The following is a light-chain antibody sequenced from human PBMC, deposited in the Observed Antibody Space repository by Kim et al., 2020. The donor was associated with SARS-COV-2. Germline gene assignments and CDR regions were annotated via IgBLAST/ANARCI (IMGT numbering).Light chain of an antibody. V-gene: IGKV1D-13*01. Sequence: SSLSASVGDRVTITCRPSQGSSSALAWYQQKPGKAPKVLIYDASTLESGVPSRFSGSASGTDFTLTISSLQPEDFATYFCQQFNHFGGGTKVDIK. CDR2: DAS. J-gene: IGKJ4*01. CDR3: QQFNH. CDR1: QGSSSA.